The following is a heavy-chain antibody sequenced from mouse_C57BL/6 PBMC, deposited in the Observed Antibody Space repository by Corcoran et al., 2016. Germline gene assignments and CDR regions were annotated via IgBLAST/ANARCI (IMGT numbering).Heavy chain of an antibody. CDR3: ARGVYGSRYYYAMDY. J-gene: IGHJ4*01. D-gene: IGHD1-1*01. V-gene: IGHV1-26*01. CDR1: GYTFTDYY. CDR2: INPNNGGT. Sequence: EVQLQQTGPELVKTGASVKISCKASGYTFTDYYMNCVKQSHGKSLEWIGDINPNNGGTSYNQKFKGKATVTVDKSSSTAYMELRSLTSEDSVVYYCARGVYGSRYYYAMDYWGQGTSVTVSS.